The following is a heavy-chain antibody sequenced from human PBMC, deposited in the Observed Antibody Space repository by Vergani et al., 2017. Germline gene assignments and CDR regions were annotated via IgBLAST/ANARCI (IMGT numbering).Heavy chain of an antibody. D-gene: IGHD6-6*01. CDR3: ARDRSGSSSPFDY. Sequence: EVQLVESGGGLVQPGGSLRLSCAASGFTFSSYSMNWFRQAPGKGLEWVSYISSSSSTIYYADSVKGRFTISRDNAKNSLYLQMNSLRAEDTAVYYCARDRSGSSSPFDYWGQGTLVTVSS. CDR2: ISSSSSTI. J-gene: IGHJ4*02. V-gene: IGHV3-48*01. CDR1: GFTFSSYS.